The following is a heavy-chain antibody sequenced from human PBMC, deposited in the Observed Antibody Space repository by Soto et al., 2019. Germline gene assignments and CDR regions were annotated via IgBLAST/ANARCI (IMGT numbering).Heavy chain of an antibody. CDR3: TLSGNGHYYYGIDV. D-gene: IGHD3-10*01. V-gene: IGHV1-69*01. Sequence: QVQLVQSGAEVKKPGSSVKVSCKASGGTFSSYAISWVRQAPGQGLEWMGGIIPIFGTANYAQKLQGRVTITADESTSTAYMELSSLRSEDTAVYYCTLSGNGHYYYGIDVWGQGATVTVSS. J-gene: IGHJ6*02. CDR1: GGTFSSYA. CDR2: IIPIFGTA.